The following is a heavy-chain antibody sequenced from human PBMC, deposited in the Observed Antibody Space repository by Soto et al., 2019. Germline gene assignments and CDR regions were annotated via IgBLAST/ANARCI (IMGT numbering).Heavy chain of an antibody. J-gene: IGHJ4*02. CDR3: ARRMAATGTYQMGY. D-gene: IGHD6-13*01. V-gene: IGHV3-48*02. Sequence: EVQLVESGGGLVQPGGSLRLSCAASGFTFSSYTMNWVRQAPGRGLEWVSFISGGSSTIYYADSVKGRFTISRDNAQNSLYLHMNSLRDDDTAVYYCARRMAATGTYQMGYWGQGTPVTVSS. CDR1: GFTFSSYT. CDR2: ISGGSSTI.